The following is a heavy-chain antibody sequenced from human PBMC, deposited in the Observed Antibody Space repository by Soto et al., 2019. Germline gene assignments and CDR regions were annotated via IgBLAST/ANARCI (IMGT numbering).Heavy chain of an antibody. J-gene: IGHJ5*02. CDR2: IYWDDGE. V-gene: IGHV2-5*02. CDR1: GFSRTTRGVG. Sequence: QITLKQSGPALVKPTQTLTLTCDFSGFSRTTRGVGVGWFRQPPGKVLEWLGLIYWDDGERYSTSQKSRLTITKDPYKTQVVLTLTKIDPADTATYCLALSWRVGATTPNWFDTWGQGTLVTFSS. D-gene: IGHD1-26*01. CDR3: ALSWRVGATTPNWFDT.